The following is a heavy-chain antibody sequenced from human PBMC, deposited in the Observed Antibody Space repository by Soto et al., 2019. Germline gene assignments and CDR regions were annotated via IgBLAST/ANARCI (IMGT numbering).Heavy chain of an antibody. D-gene: IGHD3-22*01. Sequence: GGSRRLSCAASGFTFSLYSMIGGRQAPGKGLEWVASITSSSSYIYYEDSLKGRFTISRDNAKNSLFLQLDSLRAEDTAVYFCVRARSTDSRPDYWGQGTLVTVSS. CDR3: VRARSTDSRPDY. J-gene: IGHJ4*02. CDR1: GFTFSLYS. V-gene: IGHV3-21*01. CDR2: ITSSSSYI.